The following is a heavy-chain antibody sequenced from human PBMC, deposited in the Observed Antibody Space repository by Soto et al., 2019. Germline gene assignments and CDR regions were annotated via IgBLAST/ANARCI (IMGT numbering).Heavy chain of an antibody. CDR1: GGSISSYY. CDR3: ARQRGGGFSGSYPYYYYGMDV. CDR2: IYYSGST. J-gene: IGHJ6*02. D-gene: IGHD3-10*01. V-gene: IGHV4-59*08. Sequence: PSETLSLTCTVSGGSISSYYWSWIRQPPGKGLEWIGYIYYSGSTNYNPSLKSRVTISVDTSKNQFSLKLSSVTAADTAVYYCARQRGGGFSGSYPYYYYGMDVWGQGTTVTVS.